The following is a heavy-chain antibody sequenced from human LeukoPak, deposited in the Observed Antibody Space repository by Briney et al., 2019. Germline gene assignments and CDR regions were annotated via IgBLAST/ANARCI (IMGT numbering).Heavy chain of an antibody. D-gene: IGHD2-2*01. Sequence: ASVKVSCKASGYTFTSYGISWVRQAPGQGLEWMGWISAYNGNTNYAQKFQGRVTMTTDTSTSTAYMELRSLRSDDTAVYYCARLIVLVPAAAYYFDYWGQGTLVTVSS. J-gene: IGHJ4*02. CDR1: GYTFTSYG. CDR3: ARLIVLVPAAAYYFDY. CDR2: ISAYNGNT. V-gene: IGHV1-18*01.